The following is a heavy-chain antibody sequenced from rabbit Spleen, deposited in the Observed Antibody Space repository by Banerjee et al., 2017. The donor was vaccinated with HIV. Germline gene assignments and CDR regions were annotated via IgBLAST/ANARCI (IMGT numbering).Heavy chain of an antibody. J-gene: IGHJ4*01. Sequence: QEQLVESGGDLVKPEGSLTLTCTASGFSLTNSYVMCWVRQAPGKGLEWIACIGTTGGSIYYASWAKGRFTISKTSSTTVTLQMASLTAADTATYFCARSADNNDGGYSLWGPGTLVTVS. CDR2: IGTTGGSI. CDR3: ARSADNNDGGYSL. CDR1: GFSLTNSYV. V-gene: IGHV1S45*01. D-gene: IGHD1-1*01.